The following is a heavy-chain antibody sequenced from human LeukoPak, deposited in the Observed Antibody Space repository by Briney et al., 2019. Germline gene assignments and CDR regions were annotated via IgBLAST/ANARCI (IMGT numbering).Heavy chain of an antibody. CDR1: GFTFSSYG. V-gene: IGHV3-30*02. J-gene: IGHJ4*02. CDR3: AKSVTTMVRGYFDY. D-gene: IGHD3-10*01. Sequence: GGSLRLSCAASGFTFSSYGMHWVRQAPGRGLEWVAFIRYDGSNKYYADSVKGRFTISRDNSKNMLYLQMNSLRAEDTAVYYCAKSVTTMVRGYFDYWGQGTLVTVSS. CDR2: IRYDGSNK.